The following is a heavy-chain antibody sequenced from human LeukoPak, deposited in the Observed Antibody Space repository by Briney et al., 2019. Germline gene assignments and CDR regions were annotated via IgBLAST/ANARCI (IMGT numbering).Heavy chain of an antibody. CDR1: GFTFSSYE. CDR3: ARTLDSSGYYFDY. D-gene: IGHD3-22*01. CDR2: ISSSGRTI. Sequence: GGSLRLSCAAPGFTFSSYEMNWVRQAPGKGLEWVSYISSSGRTIYYADSVKGRFTISRDNAKNSLYLQMNSLRAEDTAVYYCARTLDSSGYYFDYWGQGTLVTVSS. J-gene: IGHJ4*02. V-gene: IGHV3-48*03.